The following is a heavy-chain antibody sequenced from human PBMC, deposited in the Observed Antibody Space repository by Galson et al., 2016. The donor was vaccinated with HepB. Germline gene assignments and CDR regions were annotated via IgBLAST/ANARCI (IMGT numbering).Heavy chain of an antibody. CDR2: VYSSGRNNY. Sequence: SETLSLTCSVSSGSISGHYWGWIRQPPGKGLEWIGYVYSSGRNNYNYNPSLKSRVTILVDMSTNQFSLTLTSVTAADTAVYYRARVVGRGTSWYDFWGQGTTVIVSS. D-gene: IGHD3-10*01. CDR1: SGSISGHY. CDR3: ARVVGRGTSWYDF. V-gene: IGHV4-59*11. J-gene: IGHJ6*02.